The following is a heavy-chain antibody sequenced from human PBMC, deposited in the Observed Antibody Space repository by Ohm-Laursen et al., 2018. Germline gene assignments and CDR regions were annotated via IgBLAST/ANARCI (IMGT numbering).Heavy chain of an antibody. D-gene: IGHD4-17*01. CDR1: GGSIGSYY. Sequence: GTLSLTCSVSGGSIGSYYWSWIRQPAGKGLEWIGYIYYSGSTNYNPSLKSRVTISVDTSKNQFSLKLSSVTAADTAVYYCARDGDYVAFDIWGQGTMVTVSS. CDR3: ARDGDYVAFDI. V-gene: IGHV4-59*01. CDR2: IYYSGST. J-gene: IGHJ3*02.